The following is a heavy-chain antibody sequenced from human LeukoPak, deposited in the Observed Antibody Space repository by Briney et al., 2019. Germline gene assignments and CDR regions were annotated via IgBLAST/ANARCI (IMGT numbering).Heavy chain of an antibody. J-gene: IGHJ2*01. CDR3: ARVVVTAMAYWYFDL. D-gene: IGHD2-21*02. V-gene: IGHV3-23*01. CDR2: ISGSGGST. CDR1: GFTFTSYA. Sequence: GGSLRLSCAASGFTFTSYAMSWVRQAPGKGLEWVSAISGSGGSTYYADSVKGRFTISRDNSKNTVYLQMNSLRAEDTAVYYCARVVVTAMAYWYFDLWGRGTLVTVSS.